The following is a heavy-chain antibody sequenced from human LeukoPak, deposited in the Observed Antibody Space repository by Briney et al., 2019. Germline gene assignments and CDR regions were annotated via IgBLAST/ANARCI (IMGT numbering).Heavy chain of an antibody. D-gene: IGHD1-26*01. CDR1: GYTFSSYY. CDR2: IYCSGGTT. J-gene: IGHJ4*02. V-gene: IGHV1-46*01. CDR3: ARSTSSSGRPLYYFDY. Sequence: ASVKVSCKASGYTFSSYYIHWVRQAPGQGLEWMGMIYCSGGTTNYAQKFQGRVTMTRDTATSTVYMELSSLRSEDTAALYCARSTSSSGRPLYYFDYWGQGSLLTVSS.